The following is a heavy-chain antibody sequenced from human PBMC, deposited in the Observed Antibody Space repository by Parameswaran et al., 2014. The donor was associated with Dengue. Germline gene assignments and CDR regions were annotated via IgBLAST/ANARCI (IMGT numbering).Heavy chain of an antibody. CDR3: ARSSGSYSPYYFDY. CDR2: IYHSGST. V-gene: IGHV4-38-2*01. J-gene: IGHJ4*02. D-gene: IGHD1-26*01. Sequence: WIRQPPGKGLEWIGSIYHSGSTYYNPSLKSRVTISVDTSKNQFSLKLSSVTAADTAVYYCARSSGSYSPYYFDYWGQGTLVTVSS.